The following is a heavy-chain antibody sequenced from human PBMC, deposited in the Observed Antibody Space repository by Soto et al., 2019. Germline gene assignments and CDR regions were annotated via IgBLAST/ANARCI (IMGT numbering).Heavy chain of an antibody. D-gene: IGHD2-2*01. Sequence: GGSKRLSCTASGFTFSSYGMHWVRQNPGTGLEWVAVIWYDGSNKYYADSVKGRFTISRDNSKNTLYLQMNSLRAEDTAVYYCAREYQQYYYYMDVWGKGTTVTVSS. CDR2: IWYDGSNK. J-gene: IGHJ6*03. CDR3: AREYQQYYYYMDV. CDR1: GFTFSSYG. V-gene: IGHV3-33*01.